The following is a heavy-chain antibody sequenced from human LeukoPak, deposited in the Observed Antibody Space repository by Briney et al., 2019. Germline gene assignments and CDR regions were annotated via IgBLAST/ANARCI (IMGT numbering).Heavy chain of an antibody. CDR2: ISDSGGNT. J-gene: IGHJ3*02. CDR3: AKDKLFGVGAFDI. Sequence: GGSLRLSCASSGFTFSSYAMNWVRQAPGKGPEWVSSISDSGGNTYNADSVKGRFTISRDNSKNTLYLQMNSLRAEDTAVYYCAKDKLFGVGAFDIWGQGTMVTVSS. D-gene: IGHD3-16*01. CDR1: GFTFSSYA. V-gene: IGHV3-23*01.